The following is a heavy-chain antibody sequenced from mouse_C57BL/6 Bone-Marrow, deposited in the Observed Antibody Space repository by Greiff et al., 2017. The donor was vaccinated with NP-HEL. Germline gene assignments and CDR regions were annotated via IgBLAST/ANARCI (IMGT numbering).Heavy chain of an antibody. D-gene: IGHD2-4*01. CDR1: GFTFSDYY. J-gene: IGHJ4*01. CDR2: INYDGSST. CDR3: AREGGLRRRTYAMDY. V-gene: IGHV5-16*01. Sequence: EVQVVESEGGLVQPGSSMKLSCTTSGFTFSDYYMAWVRQVPEKGLDWVANINYDGSSTYYLDSLKSRFLISRDNAKNILYLQMSSLKSEDTATYYCAREGGLRRRTYAMDYWGQGTSVTVSS.